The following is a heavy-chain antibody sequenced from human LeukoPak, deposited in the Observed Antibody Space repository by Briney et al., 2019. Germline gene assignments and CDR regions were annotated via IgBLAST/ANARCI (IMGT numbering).Heavy chain of an antibody. Sequence: GGSLRLSCAASGFTFSHYWMHWVRQAPGKGLVWVARLNNDGSTTRYADSLQGRFIISRDNAKNTVYLQMNSLTAADTGVYYCARENFDWLFLDHWGQGNLVTVSS. CDR2: LNNDGSTT. CDR3: ARENFDWLFLDH. J-gene: IGHJ4*02. V-gene: IGHV3-74*01. D-gene: IGHD3-9*01. CDR1: GFTFSHYW.